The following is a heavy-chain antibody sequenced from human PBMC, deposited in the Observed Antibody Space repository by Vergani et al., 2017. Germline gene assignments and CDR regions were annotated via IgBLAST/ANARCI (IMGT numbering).Heavy chain of an antibody. J-gene: IGHJ5*01. Sequence: EVQLVESGGGPVQSGGSLRLSCVASGFSFNTYWMHWVRQVPGKGLMWVARIDEYGNRATYGDFETGRFTISRDNAKNTVFLQMNKLRADDAGVYYCVRTEYCAGIACNTRFDSWGQGALVTVSS. V-gene: IGHV3-74*03. CDR3: VRTEYCAGIACNTRFDS. D-gene: IGHD2-8*02. CDR2: IDEYGNRA. CDR1: GFSFNTYW.